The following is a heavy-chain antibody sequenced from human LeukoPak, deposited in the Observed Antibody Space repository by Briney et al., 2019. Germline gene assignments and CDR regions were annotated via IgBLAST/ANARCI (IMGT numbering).Heavy chain of an antibody. CDR1: GFTFSGSA. J-gene: IGHJ4*02. D-gene: IGHD3-10*01. CDR2: INSDGSST. Sequence: PGGSLRLSCAASGFTFSGSAMHWVRQASGKGLVWVSRINSDGSSTSYADSVKGRFTISRDNAKNTLFLQMNSLRAEDTAVYYCARGGVDYWGQGTLVTVSS. V-gene: IGHV3-74*01. CDR3: ARGGVDY.